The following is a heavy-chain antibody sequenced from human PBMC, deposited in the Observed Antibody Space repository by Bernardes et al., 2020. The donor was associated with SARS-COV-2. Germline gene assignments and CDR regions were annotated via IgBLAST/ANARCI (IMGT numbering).Heavy chain of an antibody. Sequence: ASVKVSCKAFGYSFSSYVIIWARQAPGQGLEWMGWISGFTGDTSYIQKIQDRVTMTTDTSTSTAYMDLRDLRSDDTAVYYCAREVMVRISDTYRNGMDLWGQGTTVTVSS. CDR2: ISGFTGDT. CDR3: AREVMVRISDTYRNGMDL. CDR1: GYSFSSYV. J-gene: IGHJ6*02. V-gene: IGHV1-18*01. D-gene: IGHD3-10*01.